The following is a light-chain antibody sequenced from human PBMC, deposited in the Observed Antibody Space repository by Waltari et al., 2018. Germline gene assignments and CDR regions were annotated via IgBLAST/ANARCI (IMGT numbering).Light chain of an antibody. V-gene: IGLV2-14*03. Sequence: HFALTQPASVSGSPGQSVTIPCAGTSSDVDNYNYGSWYQHSPGTAPKLILYDLNSRPSGISHRFSGSKSGNTASLTISGLQADDEADYFCASYTTGSTIYVFGSGTTVTVL. CDR2: DLN. CDR1: SSDVDNYNY. CDR3: ASYTTGSTIYV. J-gene: IGLJ1*01.